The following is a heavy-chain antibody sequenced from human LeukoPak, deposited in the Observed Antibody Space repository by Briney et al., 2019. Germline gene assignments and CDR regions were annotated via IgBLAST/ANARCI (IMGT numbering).Heavy chain of an antibody. J-gene: IGHJ6*03. Sequence: SETLSLTCTVSGYSISSGYYWGWIRQPPGKGLEWIGSIYHSGSTYYNPSLKSRVTISVDTSKNQFSLKLSSVTAADTAVYYCARVTESYGSGRRHNYYYYYMDVWGKGTTVTISS. CDR3: ARVTESYGSGRRHNYYYYYMDV. V-gene: IGHV4-38-2*02. CDR2: IYHSGST. CDR1: GYSISSGYY. D-gene: IGHD3-10*01.